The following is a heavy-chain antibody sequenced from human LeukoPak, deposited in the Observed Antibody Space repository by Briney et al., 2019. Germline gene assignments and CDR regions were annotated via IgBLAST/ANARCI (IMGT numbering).Heavy chain of an antibody. J-gene: IGHJ5*02. CDR1: GGTFSSYA. Sequence: ASVKVSCKASGGTFSSYAISWVRQAPGQGLEWMGRIIPILGIANYAQKFQGRVTMTRDTSTSTVYMELSSLTSEDTAVYFCSRRSGGNSGFDPWGQGTLVTVSS. CDR2: IIPILGIA. CDR3: SRRSGGNSGFDP. V-gene: IGHV1-69*04. D-gene: IGHD2-21*02.